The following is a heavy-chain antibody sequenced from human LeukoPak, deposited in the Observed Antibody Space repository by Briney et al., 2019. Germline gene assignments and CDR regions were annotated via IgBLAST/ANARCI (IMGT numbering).Heavy chain of an antibody. J-gene: IGHJ4*02. D-gene: IGHD3-9*01. CDR3: ASIRYLDWSAGPH. CDR2: INHSGST. Sequence: SETLSLTCAVYGGSFSGYYWSWIRQPPGKGLEWIGEINHSGSTNYNPSLKSRVTISVDTSKNQFSLKLSSVTAADTAVYYCASIRYLDWSAGPHWGQGTLVTVSS. CDR1: GGSFSGYY. V-gene: IGHV4-34*01.